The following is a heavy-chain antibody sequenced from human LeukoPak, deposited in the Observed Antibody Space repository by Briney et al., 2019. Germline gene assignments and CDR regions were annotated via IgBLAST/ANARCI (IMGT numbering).Heavy chain of an antibody. J-gene: IGHJ4*02. D-gene: IGHD2-2*01. CDR2: ISSTSSSI. CDR1: GFTFNTYR. Sequence: PGGSLRLSCAASGFTFNTYRMNWVRQAPGKGLEWVSSISSTSSSIDYADSVKGRFTISRDNAKNSLYLQMNSLRAEDTAVYYCARADIVVVPAAKVGYFDYWGQGTLVTVSS. V-gene: IGHV3-21*01. CDR3: ARADIVVVPAAKVGYFDY.